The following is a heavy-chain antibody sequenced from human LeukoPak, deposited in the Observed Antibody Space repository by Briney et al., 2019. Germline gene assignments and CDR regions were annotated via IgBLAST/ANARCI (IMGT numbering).Heavy chain of an antibody. D-gene: IGHD4-23*01. CDR1: GGSISGSY. V-gene: IGHV4-59*01. CDR2: IYYSGST. CDR3: ARLYMGTRVDWFAP. J-gene: IGHJ5*02. Sequence: SETLSLTCSVSGGSISGSYWTWIRQPPGKGLEWIGYIYYSGSTKYNPSLKSRVTISVDTSKNRFSLKLSSVTAADTAVYYCARLYMGTRVDWFAPWGQGTLVTVSS.